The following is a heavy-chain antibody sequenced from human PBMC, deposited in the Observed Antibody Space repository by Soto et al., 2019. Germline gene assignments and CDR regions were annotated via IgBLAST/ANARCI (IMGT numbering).Heavy chain of an antibody. CDR3: ATEGDSSGWYNWFDP. D-gene: IGHD3-22*01. CDR2: ISSGTSTI. CDR1: GFTFSSYN. J-gene: IGHJ5*02. Sequence: EVQLAESGGGLVQPGGSLRLSYAASGFTFSSYNMNWVRQAPGKGLEWVSYISSGTSTIYYADSVKGRFTISRDNAKNSLYLQMNSLRAEDTAVYYCATEGDSSGWYNWFDPWGQGTLVTVSS. V-gene: IGHV3-48*01.